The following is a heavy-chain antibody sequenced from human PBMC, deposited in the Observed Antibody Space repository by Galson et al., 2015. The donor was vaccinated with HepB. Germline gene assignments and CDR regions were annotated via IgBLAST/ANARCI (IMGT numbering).Heavy chain of an antibody. CDR2: IYNSGST. J-gene: IGHJ4*02. CDR1: GGSISSYY. V-gene: IGHV4-59*01. D-gene: IGHD7-27*01. CDR3: ARANVGTLDD. Sequence: ETLSLTCIVSGGSISSYYWAWLRQPPGKGLEWIGYIYNSGSTNYSPSLKSRVTISLDTSKNQFYLKLSSVTAADTAIYYCARANVGTLDDWGQGTLVTVSS.